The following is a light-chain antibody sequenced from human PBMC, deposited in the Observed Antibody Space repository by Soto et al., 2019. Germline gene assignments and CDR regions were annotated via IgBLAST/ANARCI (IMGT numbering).Light chain of an antibody. CDR3: QQYGSSPYT. CDR1: QSVRSSY. J-gene: IGKJ2*01. Sequence: ENVLTQSPGTLSLSPGERASLCCRASQSVRSSYLAWYQQRPGHAPRLLIYGASTRATDIPDRFSGSGSGTDFTLTISSLEPEDFAMFYCQQYGSSPYTFGQGTKLEI. CDR2: GAS. V-gene: IGKV3-20*01.